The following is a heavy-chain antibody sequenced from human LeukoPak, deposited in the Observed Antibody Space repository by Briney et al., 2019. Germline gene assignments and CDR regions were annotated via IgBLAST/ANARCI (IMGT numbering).Heavy chain of an antibody. V-gene: IGHV3-9*01. CDR2: ISWSSGII. CDR1: GFIFDDHG. D-gene: IGHD3-22*01. Sequence: GGSLRLSCAASGFIFDDHGMHWVRQAPGKGLEWVSGISWSSGIIGYADSVKGRFTISRDNAKNSLYLQMNSLRVEDTAFYYCAKDRFFYDSGSKANWGQGTLVTVSS. CDR3: AKDRFFYDSGSKAN. J-gene: IGHJ4*02.